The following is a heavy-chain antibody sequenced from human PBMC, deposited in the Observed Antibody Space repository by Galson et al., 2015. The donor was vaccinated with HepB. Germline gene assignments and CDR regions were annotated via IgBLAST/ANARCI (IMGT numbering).Heavy chain of an antibody. Sequence: WIGWVRQMPGKGLEWMGIIYPGDSDTRYSPSFQGQVTISADKSISTAYLQWSSLKASDTAMYYCASSAYSSSWYSDAFDIWGQGTMVTVSS. V-gene: IGHV5-51*01. CDR2: IYPGDSDT. D-gene: IGHD6-13*01. CDR3: ASSAYSSSWYSDAFDI. CDR1: W. J-gene: IGHJ3*02.